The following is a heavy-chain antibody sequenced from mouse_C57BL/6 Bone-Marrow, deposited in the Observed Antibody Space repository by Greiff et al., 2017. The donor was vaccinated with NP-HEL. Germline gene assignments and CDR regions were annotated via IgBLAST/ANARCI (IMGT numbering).Heavy chain of an antibody. CDR3: ARRTVVPYWYFDF. CDR1: GFTFSDYG. Sequence: DVHLVESGGGLVQPGGSLKLSCAASGFTFSDYGMAWVRQAPRKGPEWVAFISNLAYSIYYADTVTGRFTISRENAKNTLYLEMRSLSSEDTAMYYCARRTVVPYWYFDFWGTGTTLTVSS. V-gene: IGHV5-15*04. CDR2: ISNLAYSI. D-gene: IGHD1-1*01. J-gene: IGHJ1*03.